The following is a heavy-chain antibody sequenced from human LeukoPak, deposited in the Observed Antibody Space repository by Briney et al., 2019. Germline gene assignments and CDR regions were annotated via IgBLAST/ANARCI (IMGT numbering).Heavy chain of an antibody. V-gene: IGHV1-8*01. CDR2: MNPSTGDT. CDR3: TRGSLSGSSRDY. CDR1: GYTFTGYD. Sequence: ASVRVSCKASGYTFTGYDINWVRQAIGQGLEWMGWMNPSTGDTGYAQKFQGRVTMTRNTSVDTAFMELSFPRYEDTAVYYCTRGSLSGSSRDYWGQGTLVTVSS. D-gene: IGHD1-26*01. J-gene: IGHJ4*02.